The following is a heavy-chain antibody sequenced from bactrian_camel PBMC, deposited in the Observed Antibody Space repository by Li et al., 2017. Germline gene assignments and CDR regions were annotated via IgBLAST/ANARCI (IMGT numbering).Heavy chain of an antibody. V-gene: IGHV3-2*01. CDR1: GLTFSNYY. D-gene: IGHD4*01. J-gene: IGHJ7*01. CDR2: INSRGSST. Sequence: HVQLVESGGGLVQPGGSLRPSCAASGLTFSNYYTNWVRQAPGRGLEWVSSINSRGSSTYYSDSVKGRFTISQDNAKNTVYLQMNSLKPEDTAVYYCIAKLQNGATIAPMGRLENLKHPCSSDDYYGVDYWGKGTQVTVS.